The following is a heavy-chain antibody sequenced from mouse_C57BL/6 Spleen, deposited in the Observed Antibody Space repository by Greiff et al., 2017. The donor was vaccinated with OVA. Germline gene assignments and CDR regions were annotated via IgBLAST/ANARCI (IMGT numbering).Heavy chain of an antibody. D-gene: IGHD1-1*01. J-gene: IGHJ4*01. Sequence: QVQLKQSGAELVMPGASVKLSCKASGYTFTSYWMHWVKQRPGQGLEWIGEIDPSDSYTNYNQKFKGKSTLTVDKSSSTAYMQLSSLTSEDSAVYYCARPYYYGSSTGAMDYWGQGTSVTVSS. CDR1: GYTFTSYW. V-gene: IGHV1-69*01. CDR2: IDPSDSYT. CDR3: ARPYYYGSSTGAMDY.